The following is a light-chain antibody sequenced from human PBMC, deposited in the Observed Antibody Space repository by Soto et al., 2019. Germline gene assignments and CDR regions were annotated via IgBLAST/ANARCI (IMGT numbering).Light chain of an antibody. J-gene: IGLJ1*01. V-gene: IGLV2-14*01. CDR1: SSDVGGYNA. CDR2: DVS. Sequence: QPVRNQPASGNGFPVHSLTISCTGTSSDVGGYNAVSWYQQHPGKAPKLMIYDVSNRPSGASDRFSGSKSGNTASLTISGRQAEDEADYYCGSYASGGAYVFGTRTKVTV. CDR3: GSYASGGAYV.